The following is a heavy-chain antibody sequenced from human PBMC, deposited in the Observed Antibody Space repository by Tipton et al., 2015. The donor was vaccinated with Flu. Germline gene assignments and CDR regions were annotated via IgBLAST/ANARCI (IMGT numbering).Heavy chain of an antibody. V-gene: IGHV4-59*01. Sequence: TLSLTCTVSDDSLTYYYWSWFLQPPGKGLEWIGYIYYSGGTNYNPSLQSRLSISVDSSKNQLSLKLTSVTAADTAVYYCARARAPYYYYAMDVWGQGATVTVS. CDR3: ARARAPYYYYAMDV. D-gene: IGHD3-10*01. J-gene: IGHJ6*02. CDR1: DDSLTYYY. CDR2: IYYSGGT.